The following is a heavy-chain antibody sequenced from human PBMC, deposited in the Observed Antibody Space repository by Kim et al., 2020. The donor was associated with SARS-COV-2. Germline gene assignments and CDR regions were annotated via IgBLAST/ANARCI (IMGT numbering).Heavy chain of an antibody. V-gene: IGHV1-2*02. CDR3: AQYQWDIVVVPAAPNWDAFDI. CDR2: INPNSGGT. D-gene: IGHD2-2*01. J-gene: IGHJ3*02. Sequence: ASVKVSCKASGYTFTGYYMHWVRQAPGQGLEWMGWINPNSGGTNYAQKFQGRVTMTRDTSISTAYMELSRLRSDDTAVYYCAQYQWDIVVVPAAPNWDAFDIWGQGTMVTVSS. CDR1: GYTFTGYY.